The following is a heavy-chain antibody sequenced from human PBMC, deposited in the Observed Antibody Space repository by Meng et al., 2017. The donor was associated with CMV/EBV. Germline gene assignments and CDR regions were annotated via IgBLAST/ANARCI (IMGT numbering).Heavy chain of an antibody. J-gene: IGHJ5*02. CDR2: IIPIFGTA. D-gene: IGHD6-13*01. CDR3: ARDQTNHQQLGDGWFDP. Sequence: SVKVSCKASGGTFSSYAISWVRQAPGQGLEWMGGIIPIFGTANYAQKFQGRVTITTDESTSTAYMELSSLRSEDTAVYYCARDQTNHQQLGDGWFDPWGQGTLVTVSS. V-gene: IGHV1-69*05. CDR1: GGTFSSYA.